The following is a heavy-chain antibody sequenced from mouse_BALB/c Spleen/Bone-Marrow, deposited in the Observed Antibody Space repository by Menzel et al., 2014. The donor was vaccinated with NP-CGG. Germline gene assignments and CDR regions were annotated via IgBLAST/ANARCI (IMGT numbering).Heavy chain of an antibody. CDR1: GFNIKDTY. CDR3: ARGLLQYYYAMDY. Sequence: LVESGAELVKLGASVKLSCTASGFNIKDTYMHWVKQRPEQGLEWIGGIDPANGNTKYDPKFQGKATITADTSSNTAYLQLSSLTSEDTAVYYCARGLLQYYYAMDYWGQGTSVTVSS. V-gene: IGHV14-3*02. CDR2: IDPANGNT. J-gene: IGHJ4*01. D-gene: IGHD2-3*01.